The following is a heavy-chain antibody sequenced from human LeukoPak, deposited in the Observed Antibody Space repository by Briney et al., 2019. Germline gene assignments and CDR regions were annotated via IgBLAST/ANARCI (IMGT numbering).Heavy chain of an antibody. CDR1: GFTFSSYW. CDR2: IKQDGSEK. J-gene: IGHJ4*02. CDR3: ARTYYYDSSGYYPPDY. V-gene: IGHV3-7*01. D-gene: IGHD3-22*01. Sequence: GGFLRLSCAASGFTFSSYWMSWVRQAPGKGLEWVANIKQDGSEKYYVDSVKGRFTIPRDNAKNSLYLQMNSLRAQDTAVYYCARTYYYDSSGYYPPDYSGQGTLVTVSS.